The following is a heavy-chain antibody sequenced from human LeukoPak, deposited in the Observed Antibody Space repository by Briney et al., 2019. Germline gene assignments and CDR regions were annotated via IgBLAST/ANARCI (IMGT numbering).Heavy chain of an antibody. Sequence: GASVKVSCKASGYTFTSYAMHWVRQAPGQRLEWMGWINAGNGNTKYSQKFQGRVTITRDTSASTAYMELSSLRSEDTAVYYCARVLFLRDMKIPGQGAYFDYWGQGTLVTVSS. CDR3: ARVLFLRDMKIPGQGAYFDY. D-gene: IGHD1-14*01. J-gene: IGHJ4*02. CDR2: INAGNGNT. V-gene: IGHV1-3*01. CDR1: GYTFTSYA.